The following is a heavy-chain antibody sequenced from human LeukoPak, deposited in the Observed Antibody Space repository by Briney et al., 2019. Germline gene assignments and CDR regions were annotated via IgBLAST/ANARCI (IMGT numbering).Heavy chain of an antibody. CDR3: ARHGTGQKAFNI. CDR1: SGSISGYY. Sequence: SETLSLTCTVSSGSISGYYWSWIRQPPGKGLEWIGQIHYSGGTIYNPSLKSRVTISVDTSKSQFSLKLSSGSAADTAAYYCARHGTGQKAFNIWGQGTMVTVSS. CDR2: IHYSGGT. V-gene: IGHV4-59*08. D-gene: IGHD1-14*01. J-gene: IGHJ3*02.